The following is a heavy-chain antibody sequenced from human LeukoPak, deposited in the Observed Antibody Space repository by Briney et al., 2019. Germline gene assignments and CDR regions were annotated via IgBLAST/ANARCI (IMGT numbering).Heavy chain of an antibody. V-gene: IGHV4-59*01. Sequence: PSETLSLTCTVSGGSISSYYWSWIRQPPGKGLEWIGYIYYSGSTNYNPSLKSRVTISVDTSKNQFSLELSSVTAADTAVYYCAWGVVAARFWFDPWGQGTLVTVSS. J-gene: IGHJ5*02. CDR3: AWGVVAARFWFDP. CDR2: IYYSGST. CDR1: GGSISSYY. D-gene: IGHD2-15*01.